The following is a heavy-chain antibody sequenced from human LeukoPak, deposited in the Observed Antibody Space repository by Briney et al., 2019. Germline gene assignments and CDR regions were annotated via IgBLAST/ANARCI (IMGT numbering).Heavy chain of an antibody. V-gene: IGHV3-13*01. CDR2: IGTAGDT. CDR3: ARDQGQGAFDI. Sequence: GGSLRLSCAASGFTFSSYDMHWVRQATGKGLEWVSAIGTAGDTYYPDSVKGRFTISRENAKNSLYLQMNSLRAGDTAVYYCARDQGQGAFDIWGQGTMVTVSS. J-gene: IGHJ3*02. CDR1: GFTFSSYD.